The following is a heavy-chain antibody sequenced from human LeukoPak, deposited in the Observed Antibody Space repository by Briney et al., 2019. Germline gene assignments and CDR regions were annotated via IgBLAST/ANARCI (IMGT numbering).Heavy chain of an antibody. V-gene: IGHV4-39*07. Sequence: SETLSLTCTVSGGSISSSSYYWGWIRQPPGKGLEWIGSIYYSGNTYYNPSLRSRVTISLDTSKNQFSLHLSSVTGADTAVYYCARGGPGSGWHYYLDYWGQGTLVTVSS. CDR2: IYYSGNT. CDR3: ARGGPGSGWHYYLDY. D-gene: IGHD3-22*01. J-gene: IGHJ4*02. CDR1: GGSISSSSYY.